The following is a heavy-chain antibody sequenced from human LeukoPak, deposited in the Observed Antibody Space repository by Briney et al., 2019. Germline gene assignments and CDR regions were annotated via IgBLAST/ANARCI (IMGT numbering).Heavy chain of an antibody. CDR2: INHSGST. D-gene: IGHD3-10*01. Sequence: PSETLSLTCAVYGGSFSGYYRSWIRQPPGKGLEWIGEINHSGSTNYNPSLKSRVTISVDTSKNQFSLKLSSVTAADTAVYYCARQAYGSGSYYNSFDYWGQGTLVTVSS. CDR3: ARQAYGSGSYYNSFDY. CDR1: GGSFSGYY. J-gene: IGHJ4*02. V-gene: IGHV4-34*01.